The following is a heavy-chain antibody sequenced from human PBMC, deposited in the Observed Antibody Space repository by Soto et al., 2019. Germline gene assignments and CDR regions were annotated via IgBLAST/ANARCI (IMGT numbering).Heavy chain of an antibody. V-gene: IGHV3-7*05. CDR1: GFTFSSYW. CDR3: ARAGAAGSAVGAFDI. J-gene: IGHJ3*02. CDR2: IKQDGSEK. Sequence: GESLKISCAASGFTFSSYWMSWVRQAPGKGLEWVANIKQDGSEKYYVDSVKGRFTISRDNAKNSLYLQMNSLRAEDTAVYYCARAGAAGSAVGAFDIWGQGTMVTVSS. D-gene: IGHD6-13*01.